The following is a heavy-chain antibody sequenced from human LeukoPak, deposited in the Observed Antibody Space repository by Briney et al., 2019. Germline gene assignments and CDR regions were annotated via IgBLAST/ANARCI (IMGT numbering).Heavy chain of an antibody. CDR3: ARRRSGMWLSH. J-gene: IGHJ4*02. CDR1: GGSFSGYY. CDR2: INHSGST. D-gene: IGHD3-22*01. Sequence: SETLSLTCAVYGGSFSGYYWSWIRQPPGKGLEWIGEINHSGSTNYNPSLKSRVTISVDTSKNQFSLKLSSVTAADTAVYYCARRRSGMWLSHWGQGTLVTVSS. V-gene: IGHV4-34*01.